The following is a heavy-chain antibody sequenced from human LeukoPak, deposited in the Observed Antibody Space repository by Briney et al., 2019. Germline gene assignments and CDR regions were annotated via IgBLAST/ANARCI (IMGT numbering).Heavy chain of an antibody. V-gene: IGHV1-18*01. Sequence: ASVKVSCMASGYTFTSYGISWVRQAPGQGLEWMGWISAYNGNTNYAQKLQGRVTMTTDTSTSTAYMELRSLRSDDTAVYYCARRRQDYDILTGYFWFDPWGQGTLVTVSS. CDR3: ARRRQDYDILTGYFWFDP. CDR1: GYTFTSYG. CDR2: ISAYNGNT. J-gene: IGHJ5*02. D-gene: IGHD3-9*01.